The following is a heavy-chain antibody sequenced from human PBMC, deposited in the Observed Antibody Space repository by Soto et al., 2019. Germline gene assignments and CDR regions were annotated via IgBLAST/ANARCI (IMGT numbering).Heavy chain of an antibody. D-gene: IGHD3-3*01. V-gene: IGHV4-34*01. Sequence: SETLSLTCAVYGGSFSGYYWSWIRQPPGKGLEWIGEINHSGSTNYNPSLKSRVTISVDTSKNQFSLKLSSVTAADTAVYYCARGLTYDFWSGYYPYGMDVWGQGTTVTVSS. CDR3: ARGLTYDFWSGYYPYGMDV. J-gene: IGHJ6*02. CDR1: GGSFSGYY. CDR2: INHSGST.